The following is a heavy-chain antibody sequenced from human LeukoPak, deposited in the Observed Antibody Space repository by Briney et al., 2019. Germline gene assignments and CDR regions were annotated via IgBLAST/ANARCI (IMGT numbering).Heavy chain of an antibody. CDR2: INPNTGGT. CDR3: ASLIAAAGTNVY. V-gene: IGHV1-2*02. J-gene: IGHJ4*02. D-gene: IGHD6-13*01. Sequence: GASVKVSCKASGYTFTGYYMHWERQAPGQRLEWMGWINPNTGGTIYAQNFQGRVTMTRDTSFSTAYMELSRLRSDDTAIYYCASLIAAAGTNVYWGQGTLVTVSS. CDR1: GYTFTGYY.